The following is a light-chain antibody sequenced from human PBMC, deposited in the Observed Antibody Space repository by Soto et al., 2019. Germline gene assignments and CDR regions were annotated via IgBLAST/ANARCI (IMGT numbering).Light chain of an antibody. J-gene: IGLJ3*02. Sequence: QSVLTQSPSASGTPGQRVTISCSGSRSNIGRNFAYWYQHVPGTAPRLLIQRNNERPSGVPDRFSGSKSGTSVSLAISGLRSDDEATYYCAAWDDTLDAQVFGCGTKLTVL. CDR2: RNN. CDR3: AAWDDTLDAQV. CDR1: RSNIGRNF. V-gene: IGLV1-47*01.